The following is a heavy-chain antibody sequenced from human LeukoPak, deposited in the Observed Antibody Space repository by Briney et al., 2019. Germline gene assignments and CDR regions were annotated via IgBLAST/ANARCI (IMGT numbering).Heavy chain of an antibody. Sequence: QSGGSLRLSCAASGFTVSSNYMSWVRQAPGKGLEWVSVIYSGGSTYYADSVKGRFTISRDNSKNTLYLQMNSLRAEDTAVYYCARGAYDSSGYYSSGMDVWGQGTTVTVSS. CDR3: ARGAYDSSGYYSSGMDV. J-gene: IGHJ6*02. D-gene: IGHD3-22*01. CDR1: GFTVSSNY. CDR2: IYSGGST. V-gene: IGHV3-53*01.